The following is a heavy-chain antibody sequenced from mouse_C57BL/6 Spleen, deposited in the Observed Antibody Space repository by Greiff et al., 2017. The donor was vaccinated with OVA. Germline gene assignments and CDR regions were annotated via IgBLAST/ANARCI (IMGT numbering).Heavy chain of an antibody. Sequence: QVQLKQPGAELVKPGASVKLSCKASGYTFTSYWMHWVKQRPGQGLEWIGMIHPNSGSTNYNEKFKSKATLTVDKSSSTAYMQLSSLTSEDSAVYYCARSTSRRYAMDYWGQGTSVTVSS. CDR3: ARSTSRRYAMDY. CDR2: IHPNSGST. CDR1: GYTFTSYW. V-gene: IGHV1-64*01. J-gene: IGHJ4*01.